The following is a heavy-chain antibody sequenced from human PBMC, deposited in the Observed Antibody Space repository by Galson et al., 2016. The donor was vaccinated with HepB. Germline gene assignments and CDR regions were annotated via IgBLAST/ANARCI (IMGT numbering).Heavy chain of an antibody. CDR1: GFTFSSYA. D-gene: IGHD3-9*01. CDR3: AKSVLEYDILTGYYRRGADY. Sequence: SLRLSCAASGFTFSSYAMSWVRQAPGKGLEWVSSSGSGGPTYYADSVKGRFTISRDNSKNTLFLQMPSLRADDKAVYYCAKSVLEYDILTGYYRRGADYWGQGTLVTVSS. V-gene: IGHV3-23*01. J-gene: IGHJ4*02. CDR2: SGSGGPT.